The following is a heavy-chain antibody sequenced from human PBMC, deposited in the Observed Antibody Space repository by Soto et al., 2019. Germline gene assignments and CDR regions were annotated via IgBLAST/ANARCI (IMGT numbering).Heavy chain of an antibody. CDR1: GGAFSGYY. CDR2: INHSGST. Sequence: PSETLSLTYAGYGGAFSGYYWSWIRQPPGKGLEWIGEINHSGSTNYNPSLKSRFTISVDTSKNQFSLKLSSVTAADTAVYYCAREQWLVQKSGLSTLWWFDPWGQGTLVTVSS. V-gene: IGHV4-34*01. D-gene: IGHD6-19*01. CDR3: AREQWLVQKSGLSTLWWFDP. J-gene: IGHJ5*02.